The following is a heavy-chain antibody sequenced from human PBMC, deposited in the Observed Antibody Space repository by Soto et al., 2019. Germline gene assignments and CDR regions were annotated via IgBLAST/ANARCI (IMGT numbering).Heavy chain of an antibody. CDR3: ASSVLVTATINYFDP. Sequence: GESLKISCQASGYSFSNFWIAWVRQMPGEGLEWLGIIYPDDSDTRYSPSFLGQVTITADKYIRTTYLQWSSLKASDTAIYFCASSVLVTATINYFDPWGQGTLVTVSS. J-gene: IGHJ4*02. V-gene: IGHV5-51*01. D-gene: IGHD5-12*01. CDR2: IYPDDSDT. CDR1: GYSFSNFW.